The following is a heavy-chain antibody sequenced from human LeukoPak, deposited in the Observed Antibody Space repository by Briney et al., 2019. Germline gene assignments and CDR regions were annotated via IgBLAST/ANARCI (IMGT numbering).Heavy chain of an antibody. Sequence: PGGSLRLSRAASGFTFSGYAMSWVRQAPGKGLEWVSAISGSGGSTYYADSVKGRFTISRDNSKNTLYLQMNSLRAEDTAVYYCAKKRGVIAAAGYYFDYWGQGTLVTVSS. CDR3: AKKRGVIAAAGYYFDY. CDR1: GFTFSGYA. V-gene: IGHV3-23*01. CDR2: ISGSGGST. J-gene: IGHJ4*02. D-gene: IGHD6-13*01.